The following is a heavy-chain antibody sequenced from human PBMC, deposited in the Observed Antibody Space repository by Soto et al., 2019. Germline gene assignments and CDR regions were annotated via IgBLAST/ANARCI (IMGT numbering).Heavy chain of an antibody. J-gene: IGHJ4*02. V-gene: IGHV4-59*01. CDR2: IYYSGST. Sequence: PSETLSLTCTVSGGCINNYYWSWIRQPPGKGLEWIGYIYYSGSTNYNPSLKSRVTISVDTSKNQFSLKLSSVTAADTAVYYCARTLPNRQLFDSWSQGTLVTVSS. CDR3: ARTLPNRQLFDS. CDR1: GGCINNYY. D-gene: IGHD1-1*01.